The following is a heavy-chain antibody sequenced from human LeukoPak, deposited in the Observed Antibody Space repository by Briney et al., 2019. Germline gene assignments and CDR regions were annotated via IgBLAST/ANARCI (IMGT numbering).Heavy chain of an antibody. V-gene: IGHV3-20*01. CDR2: INWNGGST. Sequence: GGSLRLSCAASGFTFDDYGMSWVRQAPGKGLEWDSGINWNGGSTGYANSVKGRFTISRDNAKNSLYLQMNSLRAEDTALYHCARESGIAACMDVWGQGTTVTVSS. CDR3: ARESGIAACMDV. CDR1: GFTFDDYG. D-gene: IGHD6-13*01. J-gene: IGHJ6*02.